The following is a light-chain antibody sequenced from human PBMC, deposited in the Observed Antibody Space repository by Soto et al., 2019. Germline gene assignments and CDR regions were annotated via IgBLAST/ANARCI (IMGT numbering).Light chain of an antibody. CDR3: QQSDSTPYT. CDR1: QSISIW. J-gene: IGKJ2*01. V-gene: IGKV1-5*03. Sequence: DIQMTQSPSTLSASVGDRVTITCRASQSISIWLAWYQQKPGRAPKFLIYKASDLENGVPSRVSGSGSGTEFTLTIASLQPEDCSTYYCQQSDSTPYTFGQGTKVDIK. CDR2: KAS.